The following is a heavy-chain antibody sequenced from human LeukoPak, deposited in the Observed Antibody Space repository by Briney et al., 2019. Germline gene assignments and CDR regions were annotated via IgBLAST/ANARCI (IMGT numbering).Heavy chain of an antibody. CDR2: IWYDGSNK. Sequence: GWSLRLSCAASGFTFSSYGMHWVRQAPGKGLEWVAVIWYDGSNKYYADSVKGRFTISRDNSKNTLYLQMNSLRAEDTAVYYCARDAETYYDFWSGYRGYFDYWGQGTLVTVSS. CDR1: GFTFSSYG. V-gene: IGHV3-33*01. CDR3: ARDAETYYDFWSGYRGYFDY. D-gene: IGHD3-3*01. J-gene: IGHJ4*02.